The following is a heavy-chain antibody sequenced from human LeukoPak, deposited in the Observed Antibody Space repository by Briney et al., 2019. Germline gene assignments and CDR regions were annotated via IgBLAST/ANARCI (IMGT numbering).Heavy chain of an antibody. D-gene: IGHD2-2*01. CDR2: IIPIFGIA. J-gene: IGHJ5*02. CDR3: ARGRVPAATYNWFDP. Sequence: SVKVSCKASGGTFSSYAISWVRQAPGQGLEWMGGIIPIFGIANYAQKFQGRVTITADESTSTAYMELSSLRSEDTAVYYCARGRVPAATYNWFDPWGQGTLVTVSS. V-gene: IGHV1-69*01. CDR1: GGTFSSYA.